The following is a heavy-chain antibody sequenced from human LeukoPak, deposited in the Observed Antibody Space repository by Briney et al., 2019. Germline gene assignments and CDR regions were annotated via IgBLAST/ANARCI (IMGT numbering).Heavy chain of an antibody. D-gene: IGHD6-19*01. Sequence: LSLTCTVSGDSISRNDYFWGWIRQAPGKGLEWVSYISSSGSTIYYADSVKGRFTISRDNAKNSLYLQMNSLRAEDTAVYYCARDPSYSSGVNWGQGTLVTVSS. V-gene: IGHV3-11*01. CDR2: ISSSGSTI. CDR1: GDSISRNDYF. CDR3: ARDPSYSSGVN. J-gene: IGHJ4*02.